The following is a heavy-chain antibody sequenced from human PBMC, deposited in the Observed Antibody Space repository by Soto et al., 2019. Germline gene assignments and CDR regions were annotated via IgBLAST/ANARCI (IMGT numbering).Heavy chain of an antibody. D-gene: IGHD3-10*01. Sequence: ASVKVSCKASGFTFVMYAIHWVRQAPGQWLEWMAWINAGNGHTTYSQKFQGRVTITRDTSARTVYMELRSLRLEDTATYYCPRDRWFAEGYFYFSGPRTPVTVSS. V-gene: IGHV1-3*01. CDR2: INAGNGHT. J-gene: IGHJ4*01. CDR3: PRDRWFAEGYFYF. CDR1: GFTFVMYA.